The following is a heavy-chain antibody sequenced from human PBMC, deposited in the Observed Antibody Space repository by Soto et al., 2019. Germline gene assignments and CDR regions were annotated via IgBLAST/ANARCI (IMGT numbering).Heavy chain of an antibody. CDR3: ATHRLHLVRYYRYGRDV. CDR1: GYSFTSYW. D-gene: IGHD6-6*01. V-gene: IGHV5-10-1*01. J-gene: IGHJ6*02. Sequence: GESLKISCKGSGYSFTSYWISWVRQMPGKGLEWMGRIDSSDSYTNYSPSFQGHVPISADKSISTAYLQWSSLKASDTAMYYCATHRLHLVRYYRYGRDVCSQGTKATVSS. CDR2: IDSSDSYT.